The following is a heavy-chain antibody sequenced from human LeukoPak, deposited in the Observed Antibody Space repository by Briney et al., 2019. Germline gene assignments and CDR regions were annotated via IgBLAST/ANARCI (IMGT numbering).Heavy chain of an antibody. V-gene: IGHV3-15*01. CDR3: ATDSVAYGSGTYYTRYFDY. CDR2: IKSKTDGGTA. D-gene: IGHD3-10*01. J-gene: IGHJ4*02. CDR1: GFTFGSYG. Sequence: GGSLRLSCTVSGFTFGSYGMNWVRQAPGKGLEWIGRIKSKTDGGTADYAAPVKGRFTISRDDSKNTLYLQMNSLKTEDTAVYYCATDSVAYGSGTYYTRYFDYWGQGTLVTVSS.